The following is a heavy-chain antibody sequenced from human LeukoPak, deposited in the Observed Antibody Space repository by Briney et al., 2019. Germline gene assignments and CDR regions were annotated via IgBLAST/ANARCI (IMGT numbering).Heavy chain of an antibody. CDR1: GVSFGTYA. D-gene: IGHD5-18*01. Sequence: GGALRLSCAASGVSFGTYAIHWVRQAPGKGGEGGSVISYAEINKYYPVSVKVRFAISRDNSRNTLYLQMNDLRPEDTAVYYCVRVNGVGRAMVIHGMDVWGQGTPVTVSS. J-gene: IGHJ6*02. V-gene: IGHV3-30*09. CDR2: ISYAEINK. CDR3: VRVNGVGRAMVIHGMDV.